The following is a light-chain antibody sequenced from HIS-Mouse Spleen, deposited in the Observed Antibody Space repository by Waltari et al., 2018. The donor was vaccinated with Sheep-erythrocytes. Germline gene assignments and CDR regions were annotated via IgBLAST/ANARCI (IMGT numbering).Light chain of an antibody. Sequence: DIQLTQSPSFLSASVGDRVTITCRASQGISSYLAWYQQKPGKAPKLLIYAASTLQSGVPSRFSGSGSGTEFTLTISSLQPEDFATYYCQQLNSYLTWTFGQGTKVEFK. J-gene: IGKJ1*01. CDR2: AAS. V-gene: IGKV1-9*01. CDR3: QQLNSYLTWT. CDR1: QGISSY.